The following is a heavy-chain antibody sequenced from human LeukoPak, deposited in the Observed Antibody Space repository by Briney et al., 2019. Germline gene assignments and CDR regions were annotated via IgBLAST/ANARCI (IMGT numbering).Heavy chain of an antibody. CDR3: ARLPLLGGYYYGMDV. V-gene: IGHV4-59*08. Sequence: PSETLSLTCTVSGGSISSSYWSWIRQPPGKGLEWIGYIYYSGSTNYNPSLKSRVTISLDTSKNQFSLKLSSVTAADTAVYYCARLPLLGGYYYGMDVWGQGATVTVSS. CDR2: IYYSGST. D-gene: IGHD2-15*01. CDR1: GGSISSSY. J-gene: IGHJ6*02.